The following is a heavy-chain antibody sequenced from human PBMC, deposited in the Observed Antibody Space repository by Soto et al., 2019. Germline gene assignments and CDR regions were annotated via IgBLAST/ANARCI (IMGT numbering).Heavy chain of an antibody. D-gene: IGHD2-8*01. CDR3: VRVSHGPVFDF. V-gene: IGHV3-7*01. CDR2: IKQDGGEE. CDR1: GGSFSGYY. Sequence: LSLTCAVYGGSFSGYYWSWVRQAPGKGLEWVANIKQDGGEEYYVDSVKGRFTISRDNAKNPLYLQMNSLRAEDTAVYYCVRVSHGPVFDFWGQGSLVTVSS. J-gene: IGHJ4*02.